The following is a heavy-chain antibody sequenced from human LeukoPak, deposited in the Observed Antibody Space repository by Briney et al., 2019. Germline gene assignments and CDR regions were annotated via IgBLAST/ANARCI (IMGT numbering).Heavy chain of an antibody. CDR3: AMAYNYGMNI. CDR2: INHDGSER. J-gene: IGHJ6*02. V-gene: IGHV3-7*03. Sequence: PGGSLRLSCAASGFTFRNFWMIWVRLAPGKGLEWVANINHDGSERYYLDSVRGRFTISRDNAKNSLNLHMNSLRAEDTAVYYCAMAYNYGMNIWGQGTAVAVSS. CDR1: GFTFRNFW.